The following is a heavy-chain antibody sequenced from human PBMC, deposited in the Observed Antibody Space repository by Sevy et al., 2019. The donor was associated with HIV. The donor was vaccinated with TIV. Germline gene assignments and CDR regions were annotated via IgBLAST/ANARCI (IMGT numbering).Heavy chain of an antibody. CDR2: IYGGGGVT. D-gene: IGHD3-22*01. J-gene: IGHJ3*02. CDR3: AGGRYDSSGSFDALDI. CDR1: GFTFTSYA. V-gene: IGHV3-23*01. Sequence: GGSLRLSCKPSGFTFTSYAMNWVPQAQGKGLEWISTIYGGGGVTSYADSVKGRFTISRDKSKNTLYLQMNSLRTEDTALYYCAGGRYDSSGSFDALDIWGQGTMVTVSS.